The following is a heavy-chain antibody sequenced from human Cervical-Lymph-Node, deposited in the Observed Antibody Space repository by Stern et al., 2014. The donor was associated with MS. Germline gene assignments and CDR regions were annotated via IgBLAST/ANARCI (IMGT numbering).Heavy chain of an antibody. CDR3: VVIAGTY. V-gene: IGHV1-24*01. Sequence: QVQLVQSGAEVKNPGASVKVSCRVSGHTLTEVSIHWVRQVPGKGLEWMGGFNPEDGETVYTQKFQGRVIMTEDTSTETAYMELSSLTSEDTAVYYCVVIAGTYWGQGTLVTVSS. CDR1: GHTLTEVS. D-gene: IGHD1-7*01. J-gene: IGHJ4*02. CDR2: FNPEDGET.